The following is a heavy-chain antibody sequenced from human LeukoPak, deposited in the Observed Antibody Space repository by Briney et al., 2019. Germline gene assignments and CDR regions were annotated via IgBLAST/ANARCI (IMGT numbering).Heavy chain of an antibody. CDR3: ARPAYCGGNCYYFPDY. CDR1: GFTFSSYW. J-gene: IGHJ4*02. V-gene: IGHV3-7*01. CDR2: IKQDGSEK. Sequence: GGSLRLSCAASGFTFSSYWMSWVRQAPGKGLEWVANIKQDGSEKYYVDSVNGRATISSDNAKNSLYLQMNSLRAEDTAVYYCARPAYCGGNCYYFPDYRGQGTLVTVSS. D-gene: IGHD2-21*02.